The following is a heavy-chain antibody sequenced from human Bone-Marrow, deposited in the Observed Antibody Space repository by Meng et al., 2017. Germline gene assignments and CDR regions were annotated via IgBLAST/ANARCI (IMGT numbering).Heavy chain of an antibody. J-gene: IGHJ3*02. Sequence: GGSLRLSCAASGFTFSRDSMNWVRQAPGKGLEWVSSISGSGYYIYYADSVKGRFTISRDKAKNSLDLQMNSLRVEDTAVYYCAKDRGGARGEAFDTWGQGTLVTVSS. V-gene: IGHV3-21*01. D-gene: IGHD3-16*01. CDR1: GFTFSRDS. CDR3: AKDRGGARGEAFDT. CDR2: ISGSGYYI.